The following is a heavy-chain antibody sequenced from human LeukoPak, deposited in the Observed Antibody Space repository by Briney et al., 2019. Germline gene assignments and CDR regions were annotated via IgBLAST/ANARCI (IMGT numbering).Heavy chain of an antibody. CDR2: IFHRGNP. D-gene: IGHD3-9*01. V-gene: IGHV4-59*02. CDR3: ARGRGYDSPSGAFDV. CDR1: GGSVSSYD. Sequence: SGTLSLTCTVSGGSVSSYDWSWIRQSPGKGLEWIGYIFHRGNPSYNPSLKSRVTISVDRSKNQFSLNLSSVTAADTAVYYCARGRGYDSPSGAFDVWGQGTKVTVSS. J-gene: IGHJ3*01.